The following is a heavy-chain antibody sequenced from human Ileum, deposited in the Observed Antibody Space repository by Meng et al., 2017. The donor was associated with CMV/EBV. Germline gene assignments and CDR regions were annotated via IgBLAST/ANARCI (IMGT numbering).Heavy chain of an antibody. CDR2: ISAYNGNT. CDR3: ARWAVVAARRNYYYYGMEV. V-gene: IGHV1-18*01. J-gene: IGHJ6*02. CDR1: GYTFTIYG. D-gene: IGHD2-15*01. Sequence: ASVKVSCKASGYTFTIYGISWVRHVPGQGLEWMGWISAYNGNTNYAQKLQGRVTMTTDTSTSTAYMEMRSLRSDDKTVYYCARWAVVAARRNYYYYGMEVWGQGTTVTVSS.